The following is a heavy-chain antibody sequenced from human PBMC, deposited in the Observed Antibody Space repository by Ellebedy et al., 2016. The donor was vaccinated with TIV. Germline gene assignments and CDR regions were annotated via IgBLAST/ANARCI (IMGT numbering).Heavy chain of an antibody. V-gene: IGHV3-66*01. D-gene: IGHD2-21*01. CDR2: LYPDAKT. CDR3: ARDPGGGGDFGDNWFDP. CDR1: GIIVSDYF. Sequence: GGSLRLSCEASGIIVSDYFMNWVRQAPGKGLEWVSVLYPDAKTNYTDSVNGSFIVSRDSSKNTLYRQMNSLTAEDTAVYYCARDPGGGGDFGDNWFDPWGQGTLVTVSS. J-gene: IGHJ5*02.